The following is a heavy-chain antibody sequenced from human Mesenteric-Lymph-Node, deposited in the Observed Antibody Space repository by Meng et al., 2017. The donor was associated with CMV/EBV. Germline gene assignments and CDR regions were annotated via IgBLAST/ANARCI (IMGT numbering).Heavy chain of an antibody. D-gene: IGHD3-3*01. CDR1: GFTVNTNY. Sequence: GGSLRLSCAVSGFTVNTNYVSWVRQAPGKGLEWVSIIYADQSGSSTYYAGSAEGRFTISRDNSKNTLYLQMNSLRAEDAAVYYCAKGWNYDFWSGYSLFDYWGQGTLVTVSS. CDR2: IYADQSGSST. V-gene: IGHV3-53*01. J-gene: IGHJ4*02. CDR3: AKGWNYDFWSGYSLFDY.